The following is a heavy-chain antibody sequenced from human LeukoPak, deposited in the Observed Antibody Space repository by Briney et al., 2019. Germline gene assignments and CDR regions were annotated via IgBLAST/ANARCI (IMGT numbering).Heavy chain of an antibody. Sequence: GGSLRLSCAVSGFTISSHGMHWVRQAPGKGPERVAMIAYHGNTEYYGDSVKGRFTISRDNSKNTLYLQMDSLRAKDTAVYHCAKDWGSGGWYNYFDPWGQGTLVTVSS. J-gene: IGHJ5*02. CDR3: AKDWGSGGWYNYFDP. V-gene: IGHV3-30*18. CDR1: GFTISSHG. D-gene: IGHD6-19*01. CDR2: IAYHGNTE.